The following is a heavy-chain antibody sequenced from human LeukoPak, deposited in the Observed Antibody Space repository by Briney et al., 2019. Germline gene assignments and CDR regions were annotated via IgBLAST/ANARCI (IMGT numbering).Heavy chain of an antibody. J-gene: IGHJ4*02. D-gene: IGHD3-9*01. CDR2: INRKADGGTT. CDR3: SKPIRYSVGNGRIHC. CDR1: GFTFSNAW. V-gene: IGHV3-15*01. Sequence: PGASLRLSCAASGFTFSNAWMSWVRQAPGKGLECVGRINRKADGGTTDYAAPVKGRVTIPRDDLKNTLYLEMNSLKTVDTAVYYCSKPIRYSVGNGRIHCWGRGTIVSVSS.